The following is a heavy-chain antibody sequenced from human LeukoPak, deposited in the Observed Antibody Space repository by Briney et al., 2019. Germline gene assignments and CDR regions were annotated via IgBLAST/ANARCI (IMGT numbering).Heavy chain of an antibody. D-gene: IGHD3-10*01. J-gene: IGHJ4*02. CDR1: GFTFSSYA. V-gene: IGHV3-23*01. Sequence: GGSLRLSCAASGFTFSSYAMSWVRQAPGKGLGWVSAISGSGGSTYYADSVKGRFTISRDNSKNTLYLQMNSLRAEDTAVYYCATLTTVLLWFGDFDYWGQGTLVTVSS. CDR2: ISGSGGST. CDR3: ATLTTVLLWFGDFDY.